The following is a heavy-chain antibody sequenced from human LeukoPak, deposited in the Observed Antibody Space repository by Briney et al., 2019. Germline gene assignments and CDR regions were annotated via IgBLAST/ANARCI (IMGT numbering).Heavy chain of an antibody. J-gene: IGHJ4*02. CDR3: AKFKAVGASFPAPFDY. CDR2: ISGSGGST. Sequence: PGGSLRLSCAASGFTFSSYAMSWVRQAPGKGLEWVSAISGSGGSTYYADSVKGRFTISRDNSKNTLYLQMNSLRAEDTAVYYCAKFKAVGASFPAPFDYWGQGTLVTVSS. CDR1: GFTFSSYA. D-gene: IGHD1-26*01. V-gene: IGHV3-23*01.